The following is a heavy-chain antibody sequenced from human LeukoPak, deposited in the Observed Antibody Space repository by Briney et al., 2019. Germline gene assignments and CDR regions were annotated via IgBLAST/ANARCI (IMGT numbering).Heavy chain of an antibody. Sequence: PGGSLRLSCAASGCTFSSYWMHWVRQAPGKGLVWVSHINSDGSSTSYADSVKGRFTISRDNAKNTLYLQMNSLRAEDTAVYYCARAPAYYDSSGLTDYWGQGTLVTVSS. J-gene: IGHJ4*02. CDR1: GCTFSSYW. V-gene: IGHV3-74*01. CDR3: ARAPAYYDSSGLTDY. D-gene: IGHD3-22*01. CDR2: INSDGSST.